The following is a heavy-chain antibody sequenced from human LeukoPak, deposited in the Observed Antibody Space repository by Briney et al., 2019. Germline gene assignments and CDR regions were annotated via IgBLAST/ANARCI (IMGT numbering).Heavy chain of an antibody. J-gene: IGHJ5*02. Sequence: ASVKVSCKASGYTFTGYFMHWVRQAPGQGLEWMGWIDPDSGGTNYAQVFQGRVTVTRDKSVSTAYMEISRLRYDDTAVYYCARVHRARGWTLALDHWGQGTLVTVSS. D-gene: IGHD5-12*01. CDR1: GYTFTGYF. V-gene: IGHV1-2*02. CDR3: ARVHRARGWTLALDH. CDR2: IDPDSGGT.